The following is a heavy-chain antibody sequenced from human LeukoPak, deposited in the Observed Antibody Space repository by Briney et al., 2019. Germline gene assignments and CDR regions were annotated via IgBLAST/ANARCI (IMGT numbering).Heavy chain of an antibody. CDR2: ISGSGGST. CDR3: AKDRLLDPYVAGTSDY. J-gene: IGHJ4*02. CDR1: GFTFSSYA. V-gene: IGHV3-23*01. Sequence: PGGSLRLSCAASGFTFSSYAMSWVRQAPGKGLEWVSDISGSGGSTYYADSVKGRFTISRDNSKNTLYLQMNSLRAEDTAVYYCAKDRLLDPYVAGTSDYWGQGTLVTVSS. D-gene: IGHD6-19*01.